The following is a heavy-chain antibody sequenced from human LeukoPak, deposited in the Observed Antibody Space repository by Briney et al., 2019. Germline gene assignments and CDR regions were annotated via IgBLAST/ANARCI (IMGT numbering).Heavy chain of an antibody. CDR1: GYTFTGYY. Sequence: ASVKVSCNASGYTFTGYYMHWVRQAPGQGLEWMGWINPNSGGTNYAQKFQGRVTMTRDTSISTAYMELSRLRSDDTAVYYCARAMELCSSTSCYYYYMDVWGKGTTVTVSS. CDR2: INPNSGGT. V-gene: IGHV1-2*02. D-gene: IGHD2-2*01. J-gene: IGHJ6*03. CDR3: ARAMELCSSTSCYYYYMDV.